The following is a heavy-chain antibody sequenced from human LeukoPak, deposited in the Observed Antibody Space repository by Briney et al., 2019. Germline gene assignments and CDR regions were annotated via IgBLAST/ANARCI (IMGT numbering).Heavy chain of an antibody. CDR2: IYYSGST. Sequence: SETLSLTCAVSGGSISSSSYYWGWIRQPPGRGLEWIGSIYYSGSTYYNPSLKSRVTTSVDTSKNQFSLKLSSVTAADTAVYYCARDPTADYWGQGTLVTVSS. J-gene: IGHJ4*02. CDR3: ARDPTADY. CDR1: GGSISSSSYY. V-gene: IGHV4-39*07.